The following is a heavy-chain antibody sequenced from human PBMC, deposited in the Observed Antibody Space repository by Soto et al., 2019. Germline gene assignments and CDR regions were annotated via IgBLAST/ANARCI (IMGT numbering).Heavy chain of an antibody. Sequence: PSETLSLTCTVSGGSISTSTYYWGWIRQSPGKGLEWIGSVYYTGDINYNPSLKSRVTISMDKSKNQLFLNLGSVTAADTAIYYCARDHQFGDNWAFDQWGPGAQVTVSS. CDR2: VYYTGDI. CDR3: ARDHQFGDNWAFDQ. CDR1: GGSISTSTYY. D-gene: IGHD1-1*01. V-gene: IGHV4-39*07. J-gene: IGHJ4*02.